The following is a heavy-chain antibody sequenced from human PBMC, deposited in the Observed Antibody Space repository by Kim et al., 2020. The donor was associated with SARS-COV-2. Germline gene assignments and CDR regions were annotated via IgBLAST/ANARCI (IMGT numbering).Heavy chain of an antibody. CDR1: GYTFTSYA. D-gene: IGHD3-3*01. Sequence: ASVKVSCKASGYTFTSYAMHWVRQAPGQRLEWMGWINAGNGNTKYSQKFQGRVTITRDTSASTAYMELSSLRSEDTAVYYCAREEVPLITIFGVVKPNYYYYGMDVWGQGTTVTVSS. J-gene: IGHJ6*02. CDR2: INAGNGNT. CDR3: AREEVPLITIFGVVKPNYYYYGMDV. V-gene: IGHV1-3*01.